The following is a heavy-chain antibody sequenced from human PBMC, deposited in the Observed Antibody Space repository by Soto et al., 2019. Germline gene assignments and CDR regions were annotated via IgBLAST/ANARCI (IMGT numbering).Heavy chain of an antibody. CDR2: IYPGDSDT. D-gene: IGHD2-2*01. V-gene: IGHV5-51*01. J-gene: IGHJ5*02. CDR1: GYSFTSYW. CDR3: ARYSDCRSTSCYPGGWFDP. Sequence: GESLKISCKGSGYSFTSYWIGWVRQMPGKGLEWMGIIYPGDSDTRYSPSFQGQVTISADKSISTAYLQWSSLKASDTALYYCARYSDCRSTSCYPGGWFDPWGQRTRV.